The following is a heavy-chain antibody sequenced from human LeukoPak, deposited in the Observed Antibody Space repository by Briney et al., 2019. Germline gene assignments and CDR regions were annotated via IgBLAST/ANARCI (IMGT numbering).Heavy chain of an antibody. J-gene: IGHJ4*02. V-gene: IGHV3-73*01. CDR2: IRGEPNTYAT. D-gene: IGHD1-26*01. CDR3: TSSWEPPAY. Sequence: GGSLRLSCAASGFTFSGSAIHWDRQASGKGLEWVGRIRGEPNTYATAYAASVKGRFTISRDGSKNTAYLQMNNLKTEDTAVYYCTSSWEPPAYWGQGPLVTVSS. CDR1: GFTFSGSA.